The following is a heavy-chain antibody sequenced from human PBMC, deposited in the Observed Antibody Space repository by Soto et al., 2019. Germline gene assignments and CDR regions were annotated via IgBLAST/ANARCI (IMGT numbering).Heavy chain of an antibody. CDR3: ARGGYQLLLGWFDP. J-gene: IGHJ5*02. CDR2: ISSSSSTI. CDR1: GFTFSSYS. D-gene: IGHD2-2*01. V-gene: IGHV3-48*01. Sequence: EVQLVESGGGLVQPGGSLRLSCAASGFTFSSYSMNWVRQAPGKGLEWVSYISSSSSTIYYADSVKGRFTISRDNAKNSLYLQVNSLRAEDTAVYYCARGGYQLLLGWFDPWGQGTLVTVSS.